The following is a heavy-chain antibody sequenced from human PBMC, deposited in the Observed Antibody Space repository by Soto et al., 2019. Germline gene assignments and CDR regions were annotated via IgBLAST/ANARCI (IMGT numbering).Heavy chain of an antibody. J-gene: IGHJ3*02. CDR2: MNPNSGNT. CDR3: ARGPTGTVSDAFDI. D-gene: IGHD1-1*01. Sequence: ASVKVSCKASGYTFTSYDINWVRQATGQGLEWMGWMNPNSGNTGYAQKFQGRVTMTRNTSISTAYMELSSLRSEDTAVYYCARGPTGTVSDAFDIWGQGTMVTVSS. V-gene: IGHV1-8*01. CDR1: GYTFTSYD.